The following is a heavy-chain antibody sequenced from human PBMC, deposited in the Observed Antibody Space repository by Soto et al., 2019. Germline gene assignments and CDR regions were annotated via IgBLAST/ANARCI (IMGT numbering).Heavy chain of an antibody. D-gene: IGHD6-13*01. CDR3: AKGLSIAAAGTFDY. CDR1: GFTFASYA. Sequence: PGWSLRLSCAASGFTFASYAVSWVRQAPGKGLEWVSGISGSGGNTYNADSVKGRFTISRDNSKNTLYLDMISLRAEDTAVYYCAKGLSIAAAGTFDYWGQGTLVTVSS. CDR2: ISGSGGNT. V-gene: IGHV3-23*01. J-gene: IGHJ4*02.